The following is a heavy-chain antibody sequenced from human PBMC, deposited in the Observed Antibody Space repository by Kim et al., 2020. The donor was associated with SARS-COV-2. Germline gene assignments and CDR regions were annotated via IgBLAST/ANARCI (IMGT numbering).Heavy chain of an antibody. CDR3: AKVANPRDQLGPLDY. Sequence: GGSLRLSCAASGFTFDDYAMHWVRQAPGKGLEWVSGISWNGGSIGYVDSVKGRVTISRDNAKNSLYLQMNSLRAEDTALYYCAKVANPRDQLGPLDYWGQGALVTVSS. CDR2: ISWNGGSI. CDR1: GFTFDDYA. D-gene: IGHD1-1*01. J-gene: IGHJ4*02. V-gene: IGHV3-9*01.